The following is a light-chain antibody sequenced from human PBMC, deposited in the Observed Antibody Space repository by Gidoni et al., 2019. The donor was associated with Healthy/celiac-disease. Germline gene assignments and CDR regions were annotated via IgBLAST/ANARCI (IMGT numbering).Light chain of an antibody. Sequence: QTVVTQEPSFSVSPGWTVTLTCDLSSGSVSTSYYPSWDQQTPGQAPRTRIYSTNTRSSGVPDRFSGSILGNNAALTITGAQADDESDYYCVLYMGSGIVVFGGGTKL. CDR2: STN. V-gene: IGLV8-61*01. CDR3: VLYMGSGIVV. CDR1: SGSVSTSYY. J-gene: IGLJ2*01.